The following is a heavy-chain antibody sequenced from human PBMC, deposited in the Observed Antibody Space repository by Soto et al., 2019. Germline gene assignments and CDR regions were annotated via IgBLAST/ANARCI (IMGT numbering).Heavy chain of an antibody. Sequence: QVQLQESGPGLVKPSQTLSLTCTVSGGSISSGGYYWSWIRQHPGKGLEWIGYIYYSGSTYYNPSLKSRVTISVDTSKNQFSLKLSSVTAADTAMYYCARDIAAAGTRKFDYWGQGTLVTVSS. D-gene: IGHD6-13*01. V-gene: IGHV4-31*03. CDR2: IYYSGST. CDR1: GGSISSGGYY. CDR3: ARDIAAAGTRKFDY. J-gene: IGHJ4*02.